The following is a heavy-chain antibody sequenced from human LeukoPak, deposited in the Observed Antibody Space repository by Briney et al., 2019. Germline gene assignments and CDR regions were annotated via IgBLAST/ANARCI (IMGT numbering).Heavy chain of an antibody. J-gene: IGHJ4*02. D-gene: IGHD3-3*01. CDR3: ARGITIFGVVSSGYYFDY. CDR1: GFTFSSYA. V-gene: IGHV3-23*01. Sequence: GGSLRLSCAASGFTFSSYAMSWVRQAPGKGLEWVSAISGSGGSTYYADSVKGRFTISRDNSKNTLYLQMNSLRAEDTAVYYCARGITIFGVVSSGYYFDYWGQGTLVTVSS. CDR2: ISGSGGST.